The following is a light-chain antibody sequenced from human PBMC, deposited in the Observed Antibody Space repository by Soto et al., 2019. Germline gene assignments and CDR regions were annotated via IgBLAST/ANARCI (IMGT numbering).Light chain of an antibody. Sequence: NVFTQSPGTLSLSPGQRATLSCRASQSLSGNYLAWYQQKPGQAPRVLIYRASIRATGISDRFSGSGSGTDFTLTISRXEPEDFAVYYCQHYGASPWTFGQGTKVDIK. CDR1: QSLSGNY. V-gene: IGKV3-20*01. CDR2: RAS. CDR3: QHYGASPWT. J-gene: IGKJ1*01.